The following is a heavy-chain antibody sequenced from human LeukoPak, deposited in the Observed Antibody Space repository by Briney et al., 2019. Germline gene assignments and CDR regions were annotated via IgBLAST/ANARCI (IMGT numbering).Heavy chain of an antibody. Sequence: GGSLRLSCAASGFTFSSYGMHWVRQAPGQGLEWVAHIMIDRNKKIYSASVKGRFTISRDNSKNALYLQMNSLRAEDTAVYYCARDNYYDSSGYYYDPTKHLNLFDYWGQGTLVTVSS. CDR3: ARDNYYDSSGYYYDPTKHLNLFDY. D-gene: IGHD3-22*01. V-gene: IGHV3-33*01. J-gene: IGHJ4*02. CDR1: GFTFSSYG. CDR2: IMIDRNKK.